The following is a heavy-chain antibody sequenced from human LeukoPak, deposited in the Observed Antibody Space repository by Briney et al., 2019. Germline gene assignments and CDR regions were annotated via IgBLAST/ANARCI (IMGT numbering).Heavy chain of an antibody. Sequence: GGSLRLSCAASGFTVSSNYMSWVRQAPGKGLEWVSVIYSGGSTYYADSVKGRFTISRDNSKNTLYLQMNSLRAEDTAVYYCARDTGTTYYYGSGSSDGMDVWGQGTTVTASS. CDR1: GFTVSSNY. D-gene: IGHD3-10*01. CDR2: IYSGGST. CDR3: ARDTGTTYYYGSGSSDGMDV. J-gene: IGHJ6*02. V-gene: IGHV3-66*01.